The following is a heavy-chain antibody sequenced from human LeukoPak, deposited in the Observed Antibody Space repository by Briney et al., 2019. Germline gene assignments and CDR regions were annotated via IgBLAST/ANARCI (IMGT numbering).Heavy chain of an antibody. J-gene: IGHJ3*02. Sequence: GGSLRLSCAASGFTFSSYAMHWVRQAPGKGLEWVAVISYDGSNKYYADSVKGRFTISRDNSKNTLYLQMNSLRAEDTAVYYCARRRMATIDAFDIWGQGTMVTVSS. V-gene: IGHV3-30*01. CDR2: ISYDGSNK. CDR1: GFTFSSYA. D-gene: IGHD5-24*01. CDR3: ARRRMATIDAFDI.